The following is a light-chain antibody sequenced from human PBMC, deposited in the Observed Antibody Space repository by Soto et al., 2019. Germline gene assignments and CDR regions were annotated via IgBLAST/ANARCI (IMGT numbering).Light chain of an antibody. J-gene: IGLJ1*01. CDR1: SSDVGGYKY. V-gene: IGLV2-8*01. Sequence: QSALTQPPSASGSPGQSVTISCTGTSSDVGGYKYVSWYQQHPGKAPKLMIFEVNKLPSGVPDRFSGSKSGTTASLTVSGLQAEDEADYYCSSYAGINNLGVFGTGTKVTVL. CDR2: EVN. CDR3: SSYAGINNLGV.